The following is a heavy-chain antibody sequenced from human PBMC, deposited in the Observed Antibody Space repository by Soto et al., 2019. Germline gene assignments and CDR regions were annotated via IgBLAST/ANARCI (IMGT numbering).Heavy chain of an antibody. CDR3: ARLKGYCTNGVCYGPKIYYGMDV. D-gene: IGHD2-8*01. V-gene: IGHV4-31*03. Sequence: TLSLTCTVSGGSIIRGGYYWSWIRQHPGKGLEWIGYIYYSGSTYYNPSLKSRVTISVDTSKNQFSLKLSSVTAADTAVYYCARLKGYCTNGVCYGPKIYYGMDVWGQGTTVTVSS. J-gene: IGHJ6*02. CDR2: IYYSGST. CDR1: GGSIIRGGYY.